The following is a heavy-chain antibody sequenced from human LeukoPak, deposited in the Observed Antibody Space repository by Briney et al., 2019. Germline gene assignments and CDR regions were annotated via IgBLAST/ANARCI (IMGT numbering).Heavy chain of an antibody. Sequence: GASVKVSCKASGYTFTSYGISWVRQAPGQGLEWMGWISAYNGNTNYAQKLQGRVTMTTDTSTSTAYMELRSLRSDDTAVYYCAKDWGDYGDYGPLDYWGQGTLVTVSS. V-gene: IGHV1-18*01. CDR2: ISAYNGNT. D-gene: IGHD4-17*01. J-gene: IGHJ4*02. CDR3: AKDWGDYGDYGPLDY. CDR1: GYTFTSYG.